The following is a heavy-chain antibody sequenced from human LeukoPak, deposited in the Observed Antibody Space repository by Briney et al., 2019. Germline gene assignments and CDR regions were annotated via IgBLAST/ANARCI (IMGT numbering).Heavy chain of an antibody. Sequence: SETLSLTCAVSGDSFSSHYWTWIRQSPGTGLEWIGYISHIGRTNYNPSLKSRVTISIDTSKNQFSLKLRSVTAADTAVYYCARDLVTVTKGFDIWGQGTLVSVSS. CDR3: ARDLVTVTKGFDI. CDR2: ISHIGRT. V-gene: IGHV4-59*11. J-gene: IGHJ3*02. D-gene: IGHD4-17*01. CDR1: GDSFSSHY.